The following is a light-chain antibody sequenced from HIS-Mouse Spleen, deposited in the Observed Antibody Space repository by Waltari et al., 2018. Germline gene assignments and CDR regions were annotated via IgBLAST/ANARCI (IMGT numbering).Light chain of an antibody. CDR2: EDS. CDR1: AFPNKY. V-gene: IGLV3-10*01. CDR3: YSTDSSGNHRV. Sequence: SYELPQPPSVSVSPGQTARITCSGDAFPNKYAYWYQQKSGQAPVLVNYEDSKRPSGIPERFSGSSSGKMATLTISGAQVEDEADYYCYSTDSSGNHRVFSGGTKLTVL. J-gene: IGLJ2*01.